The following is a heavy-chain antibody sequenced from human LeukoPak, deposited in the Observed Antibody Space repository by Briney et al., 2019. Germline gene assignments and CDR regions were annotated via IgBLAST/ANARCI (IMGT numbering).Heavy chain of an antibody. Sequence: GGSLRLSCAASGFTFSSYAMSWVRQAPGKGLEWVSVISGSGGSTYYADSVKGRFTIARDNSKNTVYLQMNSLRAEDTAVYYCARTGIVAANPYYFDYWGQGTLVTVSS. CDR1: GFTFSSYA. J-gene: IGHJ4*02. V-gene: IGHV3-23*01. CDR3: ARTGIVAANPYYFDY. CDR2: ISGSGGST. D-gene: IGHD6-13*01.